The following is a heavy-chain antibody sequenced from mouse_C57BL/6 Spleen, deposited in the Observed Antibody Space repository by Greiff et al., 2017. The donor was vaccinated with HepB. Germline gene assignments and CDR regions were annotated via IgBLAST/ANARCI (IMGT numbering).Heavy chain of an antibody. CDR1: GYTFTSYW. V-gene: IGHV1-5*01. J-gene: IGHJ4*01. CDR2: IYPGNSDT. CDR3: TSTVVAPYYAMDY. D-gene: IGHD1-1*01. Sequence: EVQLQQSGTVLARPGASVKMSCKTSGYTFTSYWMHWVKQRPGQGLEWIGAIYPGNSDTSYNQKFKGKAKLTAVTSASTAYMELSSLTNEDSAVYYCTSTVVAPYYAMDYWGQGTSVTVSS.